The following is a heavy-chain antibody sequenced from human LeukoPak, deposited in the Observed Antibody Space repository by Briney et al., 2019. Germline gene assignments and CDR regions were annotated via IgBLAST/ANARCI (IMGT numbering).Heavy chain of an antibody. Sequence: SVKVSCKASGGTFSRYAISWVRQAPGQWLEWMGGIIPIFGTANYAQKFQGRVTITADESTSTAYMELSSVRSEDTAVYYCARESPGVVVTSKYNWFDPWGQGILVTVSS. CDR2: IIPIFGTA. CDR3: ARESPGVVVTSKYNWFDP. CDR1: GGTFSRYA. J-gene: IGHJ5*02. D-gene: IGHD2-21*02. V-gene: IGHV1-69*13.